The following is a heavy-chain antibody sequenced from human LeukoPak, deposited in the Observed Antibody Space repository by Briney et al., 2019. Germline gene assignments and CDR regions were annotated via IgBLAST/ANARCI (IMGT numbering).Heavy chain of an antibody. D-gene: IGHD6-19*01. CDR3: ARDWDGSGWNWFDP. Sequence: GASVKVSCKASGYTFTSYAMHWVRQAPGQRLEWMGWINAGNGNTKYSQKFQGRVTITRDTSASTAYMELSSLRSEDTAVYYCARDWDGSGWNWFDPWGQGTLVTVSS. CDR2: INAGNGNT. J-gene: IGHJ5*02. V-gene: IGHV1-3*01. CDR1: GYTFTSYA.